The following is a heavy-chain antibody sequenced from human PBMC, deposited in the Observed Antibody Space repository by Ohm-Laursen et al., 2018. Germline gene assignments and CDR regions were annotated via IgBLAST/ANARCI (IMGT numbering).Heavy chain of an antibody. Sequence: SLRLSCTASGFTFSDYYMSWVRQTPGKSLECISTISGSGASSHYADSVKGRFTISRDNAKNTLYLQMNSLRAEDTAVYYCAKGTTDVDYWGQGTLVTVSS. CDR3: AKGTTDVDY. V-gene: IGHV3-23*01. J-gene: IGHJ4*02. CDR2: ISGSGASS. CDR1: GFTFSDYY. D-gene: IGHD1-1*01.